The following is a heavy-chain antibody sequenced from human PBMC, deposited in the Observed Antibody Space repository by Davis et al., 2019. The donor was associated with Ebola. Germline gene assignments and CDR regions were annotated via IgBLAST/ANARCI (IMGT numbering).Heavy chain of an antibody. D-gene: IGHD1-26*01. Sequence: ASVTVSCKASGYTFNDNDIHWVRQATGQGLEWMGWMNPNSGNTGYAQKFQDRVTMTRNTPISTAYMDLSSLRSEDSAVYYCARGRYNNVGMDSWGQGTLVTVSS. CDR2: MNPNSGNT. V-gene: IGHV1-8*01. CDR1: GYTFNDND. CDR3: ARGRYNNVGMDS. J-gene: IGHJ4*02.